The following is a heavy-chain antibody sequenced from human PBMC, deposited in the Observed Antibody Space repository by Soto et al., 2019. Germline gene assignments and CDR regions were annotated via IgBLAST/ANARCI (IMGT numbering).Heavy chain of an antibody. D-gene: IGHD2-21*02. Sequence: QVQLVESGGGVVQPETSLRLSCTASEFPFSDHAMHWVRQGPDKGLEWGAGIAYDGSNKFYAESVKGRFNISRGNSNDSLILQMHSLKPVVSGLTYCEQCTHCVVDLASDLASNCYFEVWGRGTPVVVSS. CDR3: EQCTHCVVDLASDLASNCYFEV. J-gene: IGHJ2*01. V-gene: IGHV3-30*01. CDR1: EFPFSDHA. CDR2: IAYDGSNK.